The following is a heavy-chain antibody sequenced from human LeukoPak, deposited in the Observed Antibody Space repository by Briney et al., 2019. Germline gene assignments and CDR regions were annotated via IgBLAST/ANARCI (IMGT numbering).Heavy chain of an antibody. D-gene: IGHD6-13*01. J-gene: IGHJ4*02. CDR2: ISSSSSYM. CDR3: AGAYPGGIAAAEFDY. V-gene: IGHV3-21*01. CDR1: GFTFSSYS. Sequence: GGSLRLSCAASGFTFSSYSMNWVRQAPGKGLEWVSSISSSSSYMYYVDSVKGRFTISRDNAKSSLYLQMNSLRAEDTAVYYCAGAYPGGIAAAEFDYWGQGTLVTVSS.